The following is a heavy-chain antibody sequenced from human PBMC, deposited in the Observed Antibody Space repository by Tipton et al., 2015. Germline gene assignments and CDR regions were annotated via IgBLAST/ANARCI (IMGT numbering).Heavy chain of an antibody. Sequence: QLVQSGAEMKKPGESLKISCRASGYTFTTHWIGWVRLMPGKGPEWVGIVFPGDSDTRYSPSFQGQVTISADKSINTAYLQWSSLRTSDTAMYYCARSSPRVVVPATADGVFDIWGQGTLVTVSS. CDR1: GYTFTTHW. J-gene: IGHJ3*02. CDR2: VFPGDSDT. D-gene: IGHD2-2*01. V-gene: IGHV5-51*01. CDR3: ARSSPRVVVPATADGVFDI.